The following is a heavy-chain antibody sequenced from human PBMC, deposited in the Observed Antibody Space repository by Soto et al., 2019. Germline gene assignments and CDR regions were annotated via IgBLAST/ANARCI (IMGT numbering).Heavy chain of an antibody. J-gene: IGHJ5*02. CDR2: IYYSGST. CDR3: ARGPNANWFDP. Sequence: SGTLALTCTVSGGSIRRDYWGWIRQPPGKVLGGIGYIYYSGSTNYNPSLKSRVTISVDTSKNQFSLKLSSVTAADTAVYYCARGPNANWFDPWGQGTLVTVS. V-gene: IGHV4-59*01. CDR1: GGSIRRDY.